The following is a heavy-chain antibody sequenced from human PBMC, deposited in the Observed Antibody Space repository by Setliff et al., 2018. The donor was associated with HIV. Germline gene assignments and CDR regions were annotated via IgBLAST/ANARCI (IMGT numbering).Heavy chain of an antibody. Sequence: SETLSLTCAVSGDSISSGSYYWSWIRQPPGKGLEWLGYVSYSGSTNFNPSLESRLAMSVDMSKNHFSLKLRSVTAADTAVYYCARHGHFYDSSSSDAFDIWGHGTMVTVSS. V-gene: IGHV4-61*03. J-gene: IGHJ3*02. D-gene: IGHD3-22*01. CDR3: ARHGHFYDSSSSDAFDI. CDR1: GDSISSGSYY. CDR2: VSYSGST.